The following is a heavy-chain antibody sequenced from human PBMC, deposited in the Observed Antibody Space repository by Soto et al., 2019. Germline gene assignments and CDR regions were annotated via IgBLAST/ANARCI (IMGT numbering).Heavy chain of an antibody. CDR3: ATGGWSRGRLDN. Sequence: EVQLLESGGGLVQPGESLRLSCAASGFTFSSNVMSWVRQVPGKGLEWVSVISGSGVSTYYADSVKGRFTISRDNSKRTLYLQMNSLRAEDTAVYYCATGGWSRGRLDNWGQGTLVTVSS. V-gene: IGHV3-23*01. CDR1: GFTFSSNV. CDR2: ISGSGVST. D-gene: IGHD6-19*01. J-gene: IGHJ4*02.